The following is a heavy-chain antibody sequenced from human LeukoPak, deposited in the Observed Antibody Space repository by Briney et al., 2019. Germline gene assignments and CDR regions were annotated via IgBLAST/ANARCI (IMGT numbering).Heavy chain of an antibody. CDR2: IGRQGDSDAT. CDR3: AGDYNFLTGLNY. Sequence: GGSLRLSCAASGLTFGGSGIHWVRQASGKGLEWLGRIGRQGDSDATRYAASLKGKFTISRVDSRNTAYLQMSSLKTEDTAVYYCAGDYNFLTGLNYWGQGTLVTVSS. CDR1: GLTFGGSG. J-gene: IGHJ4*02. V-gene: IGHV3-73*01. D-gene: IGHD3-9*01.